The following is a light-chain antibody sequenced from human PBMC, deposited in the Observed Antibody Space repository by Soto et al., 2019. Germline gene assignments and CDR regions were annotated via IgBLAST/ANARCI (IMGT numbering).Light chain of an antibody. CDR3: HQYSVTSS. CDR1: QNIYSY. Sequence: DIQMTQSPSTLSASVGDRVTITCRASQNIYSYLAWYQQKPGKAPKPLIYKASTLESGVPSRFSGSGSGKEFTLTISSLQPDDFATYYCHQYSVTSSFGPGTKVDVK. V-gene: IGKV1-5*03. J-gene: IGKJ3*01. CDR2: KAS.